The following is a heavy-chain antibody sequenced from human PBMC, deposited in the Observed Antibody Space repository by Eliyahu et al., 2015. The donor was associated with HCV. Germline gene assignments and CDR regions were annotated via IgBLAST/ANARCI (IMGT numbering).Heavy chain of an antibody. J-gene: IGHJ6*02. V-gene: IGHV3-13*01. CDR1: GXXFSXYX. CDR3: ARGVRGVIITHPYYYGMDV. D-gene: IGHD3-10*01. CDR2: IGTAXDT. Sequence: EVQLVESGGGLVQPGGSLRLXCAASGXXFSXYXWHWVRQATGKGLEWVSAIGTAXDTYYPGSVKGRFTISRENAKNSLYLQMNSLRAGDTAVYYCARGVRGVIITHPYYYGMDVWGQGTTVTVSS.